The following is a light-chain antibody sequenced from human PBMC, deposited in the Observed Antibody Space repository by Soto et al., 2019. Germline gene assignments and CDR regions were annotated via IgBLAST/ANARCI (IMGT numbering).Light chain of an antibody. CDR2: GAS. CDR1: QSVSSSY. V-gene: IGKV3-20*01. Sequence: EIVLTQSPGTLSLSPGERATLSCRASQSVSSSYLAWYQQTPGQAPRLLIYGASSTDTGIPYRFSGSGSGTDFTLFISRLEPEEFSVYYCQQYRSSPRTFGQGTKLEIK. CDR3: QQYRSSPRT. J-gene: IGKJ2*01.